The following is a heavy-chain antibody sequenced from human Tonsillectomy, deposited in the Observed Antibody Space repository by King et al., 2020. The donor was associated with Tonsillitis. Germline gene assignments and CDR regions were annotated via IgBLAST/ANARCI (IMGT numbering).Heavy chain of an antibody. Sequence: QLVQSGAEVKKPGASVKVSCKASGYTFGSHDINWVRQATGQGLEWMAWMNPKSGNTNYAQQFQGRLTMTRDTSISTAYMELSSLTAEDTAVYYCARSAGGIAYERHGMDVCGHGTTVTASS. CDR1: GYTFGSHD. J-gene: IGHJ6*02. CDR2: MNPKSGNT. V-gene: IGHV1-8*01. CDR3: ARSAGGIAYERHGMDV. D-gene: IGHD2-21*01.